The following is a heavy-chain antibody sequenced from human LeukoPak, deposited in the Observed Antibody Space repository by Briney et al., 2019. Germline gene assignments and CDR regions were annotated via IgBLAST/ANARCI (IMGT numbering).Heavy chain of an antibody. J-gene: IGHJ6*04. CDR3: AELGITMIGGV. D-gene: IGHD3-10*02. V-gene: IGHV3-74*03. Sequence: PGGSLRLSCSASGFTFSNYWMHWVRQAPGKGLMWVSRIYGDGSSTTYADSVKGRFTISRDNAKNTLYLQMNSLRVEDTAVYYCAELGITMIGGVWGKGTTVTISS. CDR1: GFTFSNYW. CDR2: IYGDGSST.